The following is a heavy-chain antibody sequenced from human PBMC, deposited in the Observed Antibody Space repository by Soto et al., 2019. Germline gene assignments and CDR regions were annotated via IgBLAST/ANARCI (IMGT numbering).Heavy chain of an antibody. V-gene: IGHV1-8*01. Sequence: PSVKVSCKASGYTFTSYDINWVRQATGQGLEWMGWMNPNSGNTGYAQKFQGRVTMTRNTSISTAYMELSSLRSEDTAVYYCARGLPFNWGEGAYWFDPWGQGTLVTVYS. CDR1: GYTFTSYD. J-gene: IGHJ5*02. CDR3: ARGLPFNWGEGAYWFDP. D-gene: IGHD7-27*01. CDR2: MNPNSGNT.